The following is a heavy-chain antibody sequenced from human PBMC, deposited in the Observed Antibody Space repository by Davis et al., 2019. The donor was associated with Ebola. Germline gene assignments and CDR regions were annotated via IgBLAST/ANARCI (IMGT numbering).Heavy chain of an antibody. D-gene: IGHD5-18*01. CDR3: ARGVRNEIHAGPRNDAFDI. CDR2: IYYSGST. Sequence: PSETLSLTCTVSGGSISSYYWSWIRQPPGKGLEWIGYIYYSGSTNYNPSLKSRVTISVDTSKNQFSLKLSSVIAADTAVYYCARGVRNEIHAGPRNDAFDIWGQGTMVTVSS. J-gene: IGHJ3*02. CDR1: GGSISSYY. V-gene: IGHV4-59*01.